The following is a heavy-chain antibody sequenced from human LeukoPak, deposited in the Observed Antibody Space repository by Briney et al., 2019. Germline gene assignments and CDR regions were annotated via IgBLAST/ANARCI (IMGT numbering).Heavy chain of an antibody. CDR2: IYYSGST. J-gene: IGHJ4*02. CDR3: ARVPEWIQGVDY. V-gene: IGHV4-31*03. CDR1: GGSISSGGYY. Sequence: KSSETLSLTCTVSGGSISSGGYYWSWIRQHPGKGPEWIGYIYYSGSTYYSPSLKSRITISEDTSKNQFSLRLSSVTAADTAVYYCARVPEWIQGVDYWGQGTLVTVSS. D-gene: IGHD5-18*01.